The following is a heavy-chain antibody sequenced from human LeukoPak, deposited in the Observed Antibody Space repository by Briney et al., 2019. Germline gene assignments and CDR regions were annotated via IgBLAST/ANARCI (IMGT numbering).Heavy chain of an antibody. Sequence: PGGSLRLSCAASGFTVSNSYMTWVRQAPGKGLEWVAVISYDGSNKYYADSVKGRFTISRDNSKNTLYLQMNSLRAEDTAVYYCARGLVYDSSGYPTWGQGTLVTVSS. CDR1: GFTVSNSY. CDR2: ISYDGSNK. D-gene: IGHD3-22*01. J-gene: IGHJ5*02. CDR3: ARGLVYDSSGYPT. V-gene: IGHV3-30-3*01.